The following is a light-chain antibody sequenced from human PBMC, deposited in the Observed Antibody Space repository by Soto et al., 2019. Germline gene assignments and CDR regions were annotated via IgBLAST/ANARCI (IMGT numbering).Light chain of an antibody. Sequence: QSVLTQPRSVSGSPGQSVTISCAGSSSDVGGHNYVSWYQQHPGKAPKLMIYDVSKRPSGVPDRFSGSKSGNTASLTISGLQAEDEADYYCCSYAGTYTYVLFGGGTQLTVL. V-gene: IGLV2-11*01. CDR2: DVS. J-gene: IGLJ2*01. CDR3: CSYAGTYTYVL. CDR1: SSDVGGHNY.